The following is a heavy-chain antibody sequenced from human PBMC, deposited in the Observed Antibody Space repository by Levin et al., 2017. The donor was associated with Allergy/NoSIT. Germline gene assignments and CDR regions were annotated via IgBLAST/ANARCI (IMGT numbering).Heavy chain of an antibody. CDR2: ISHNGNII. V-gene: IGHV3-11*01. J-gene: IGHJ4*02. CDR3: ARVGGFGDSTTSWSG. D-gene: IGHD4-17*01. Sequence: GGSLRLSCAASGFIFSDYYMTWVRQATGKGLEWVSYISHNGNIIYNADSVKGRFTISRDNAKNSLYLQMNSLRVEDTAVYYCARVGGFGDSTTSWSGWGQGTLVIVSS. CDR1: GFIFSDYY.